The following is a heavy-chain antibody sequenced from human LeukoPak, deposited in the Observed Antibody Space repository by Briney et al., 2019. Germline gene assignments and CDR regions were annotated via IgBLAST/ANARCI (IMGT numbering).Heavy chain of an antibody. D-gene: IGHD3-3*01. V-gene: IGHV4-39*01. J-gene: IGHJ3*02. CDR1: GGSISSSSYY. CDR3: ARRGIFGVVIPFDI. CDR2: IYYSGST. Sequence: SETLSLTCTVSGGSISSSSYYWGWIRQPPGKGLEWIGSIYYSGSTYYNPPLKSRVTISVDTSKNQFSLKLSSVTAADTAVYYCARRGIFGVVIPFDIWGQGTMVTVSS.